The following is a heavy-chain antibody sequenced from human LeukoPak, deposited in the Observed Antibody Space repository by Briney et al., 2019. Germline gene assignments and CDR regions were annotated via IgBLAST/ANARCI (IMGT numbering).Heavy chain of an antibody. V-gene: IGHV3-74*01. CDR3: ASHSTFVGGAAESIDY. Sequence: GGSLRLSCAASEFTFNNYWMHWVRQAPGKGLVWVSRINSDGSHTDYADSVKGRFTISRDNAKNTLYLQMNSLRAEDTAVYYCASHSTFVGGAAESIDYWGQGTLVTVSS. J-gene: IGHJ4*02. D-gene: IGHD2-15*01. CDR2: INSDGSHT. CDR1: EFTFNNYW.